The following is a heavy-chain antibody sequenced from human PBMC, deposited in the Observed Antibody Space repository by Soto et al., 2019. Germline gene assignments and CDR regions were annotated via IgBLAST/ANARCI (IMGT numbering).Heavy chain of an antibody. CDR3: ARGRRFLEWFINWFGP. Sequence: PVGSLRLSCAASGFTFSSYSMNWVRQAPGKGLEWVSYISSSSSTIYYADSVKGRFTISRDNAKNSLYLQMNSLRDEDTAVYYCARGRRFLEWFINWFGPWGQGTLVTVSS. CDR2: ISSSSSTI. V-gene: IGHV3-48*02. J-gene: IGHJ5*02. D-gene: IGHD3-3*01. CDR1: GFTFSSYS.